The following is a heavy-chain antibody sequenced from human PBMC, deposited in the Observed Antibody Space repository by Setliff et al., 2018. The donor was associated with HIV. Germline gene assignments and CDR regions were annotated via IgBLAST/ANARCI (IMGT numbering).Heavy chain of an antibody. V-gene: IGHV4-4*07. CDR2: IYYSGST. CDR3: ARERGYCSSTSCYAPYYYYGMDV. J-gene: IGHJ6*02. CDR1: GGSISSDY. D-gene: IGHD2-2*01. Sequence: SETLSLTCAVSGGSISSDYWTWIRQPAGKGLEWIGRIYYSGSTNYNPSLKSRVTISVDTSKNHFSLKLRSVTAADTAVYYCARERGYCSSTSCYAPYYYYGMDVWGQGTTVTVSS.